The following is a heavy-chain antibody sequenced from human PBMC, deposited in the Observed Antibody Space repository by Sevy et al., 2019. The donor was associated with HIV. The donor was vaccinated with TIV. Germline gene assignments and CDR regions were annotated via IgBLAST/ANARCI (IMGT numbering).Heavy chain of an antibody. CDR2: IYSGGST. D-gene: IGHD3-10*01. CDR1: GFTVSSNY. J-gene: IGHJ4*02. Sequence: GGSLRLSCAASGFTVSSNYMSWVRQAPGKGLEWVSVIYSGGSTYYADSVKGRFTISRDNSKNTLYLQMNSLRAEDTAVYYCARDLSNHYGSGSYPYYFDYWGQGTLVTVSS. V-gene: IGHV3-53*01. CDR3: ARDLSNHYGSGSYPYYFDY.